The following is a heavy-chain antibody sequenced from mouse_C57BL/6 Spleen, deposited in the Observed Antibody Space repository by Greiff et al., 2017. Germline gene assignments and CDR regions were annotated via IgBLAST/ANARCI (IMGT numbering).Heavy chain of an antibody. Sequence: LQESGAELVRPGTSVKVSCKASGYAFTNYLIEWVKQRPGQGLEWIGVSNPGSGGTNYNEKFKGKATLTADKSSSTAYMQLSSLTSEDSAVYFCASGRDWYFDVWGTGTTVTVSS. V-gene: IGHV1-54*01. CDR3: ASGRDWYFDV. D-gene: IGHD3-1*01. CDR1: GYAFTNYL. J-gene: IGHJ1*03. CDR2: SNPGSGGT.